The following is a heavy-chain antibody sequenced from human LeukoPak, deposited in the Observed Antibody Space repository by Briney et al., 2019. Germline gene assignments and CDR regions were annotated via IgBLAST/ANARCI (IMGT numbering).Heavy chain of an antibody. J-gene: IGHJ6*03. Sequence: SVKVSCKASGGTFSSYAISWVRKAHGQGPEWMGGIIPIFGTANYAQKFQGRVTMTRDMSTSTVYMELSSLRSKDTAVYYCARVAAEVVGVPGAIGFGWLRRDYYYMDVWGKGTTVTVSS. D-gene: IGHD2-2*02. CDR2: IIPIFGTA. V-gene: IGHV1-69*05. CDR1: GGTFSSYA. CDR3: ARVAAEVVGVPGAIGFGWLRRDYYYMDV.